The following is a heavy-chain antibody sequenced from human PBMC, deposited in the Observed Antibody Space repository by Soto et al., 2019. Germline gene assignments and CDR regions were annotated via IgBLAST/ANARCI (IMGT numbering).Heavy chain of an antibody. J-gene: IGHJ4*02. CDR2: ISWNSGTI. CDR1: GFTFDEYA. CDR3: GKDIDDYYGSGRIDY. V-gene: IGHV3-9*01. Sequence: EVQLVESGGGLVQPGRSLRVSCAASGFTFDEYAMHWVRQAPGKGLEWVSGISWNSGTIHYADSVRGRFTVSRDNARKFLYLQMNSLRDEDTALYYCGKDIDDYYGSGRIDYWGQGTPVTVSS. D-gene: IGHD3-10*01.